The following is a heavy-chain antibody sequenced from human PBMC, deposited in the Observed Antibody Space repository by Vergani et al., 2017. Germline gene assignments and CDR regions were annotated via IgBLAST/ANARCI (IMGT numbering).Heavy chain of an antibody. CDR3: ARAIVVVPAAAVGWFDP. V-gene: IGHV4-39*01. CDR1: GGYISSSSY. J-gene: IGHJ5*02. CDR2: IYYSGST. Sequence: QLQLQESGPGLVKPSETLSLTCTVSGGYISSSSYWGWIRQPPGKGLEWIGSIYYSGSTYYNPSLKSRVTISVDTSKNQFSLKLSSVTAAATAVYYCARAIVVVPAAAVGWFDPWGQGTLVTVSS. D-gene: IGHD2-2*01.